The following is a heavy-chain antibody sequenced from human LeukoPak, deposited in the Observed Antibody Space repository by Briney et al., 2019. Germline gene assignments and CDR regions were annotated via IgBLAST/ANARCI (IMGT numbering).Heavy chain of an antibody. V-gene: IGHV3-9*03. Sequence: QPGRSLRLSCAASGFTFDDYAMHWVRQAPGKGLEWVSGISWNSGSIGYADSVKGRFTISRDNAKNSLYLQMNSLRAEDMALYYCAKDSRAGYFDYWGQGTLVTVSS. CDR1: GFTFDDYA. CDR2: ISWNSGSI. J-gene: IGHJ4*02. CDR3: AKDSRAGYFDY.